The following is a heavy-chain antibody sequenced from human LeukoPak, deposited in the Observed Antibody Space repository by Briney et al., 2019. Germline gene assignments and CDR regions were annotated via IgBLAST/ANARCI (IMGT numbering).Heavy chain of an antibody. CDR3: ARVGVATNLGYYYYMDV. Sequence: GGSLRLSCAVSGFTFSSYWMNWVRQAPGKGLEWVASIRQDGGEKSYVDSVKGRFTISRDNTKNSLYLQMSSLRAEDTAVYYCARVGVATNLGYYYYMDVWGKGTTVTVSS. J-gene: IGHJ6*03. V-gene: IGHV3-7*01. D-gene: IGHD3-3*01. CDR2: IRQDGGEK. CDR1: GFTFSSYW.